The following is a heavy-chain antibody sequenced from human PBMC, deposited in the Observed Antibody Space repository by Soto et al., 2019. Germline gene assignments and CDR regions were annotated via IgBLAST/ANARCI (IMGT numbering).Heavy chain of an antibody. CDR1: GFTFPRFS. CDR3: ARESEDLTSNFDY. J-gene: IGHJ4*02. V-gene: IGHV3-21*06. CDR2: ISSTTNYI. Sequence: KHRCAGSGFTFPRFSMNWVRQAPGKGLEWVSSISSTTNYIYYGDSMKGRFTISRDNAKNSLYLEMNSLRAEDTAVYYCARESEDLTSNFDYWGQGTLFTVSS.